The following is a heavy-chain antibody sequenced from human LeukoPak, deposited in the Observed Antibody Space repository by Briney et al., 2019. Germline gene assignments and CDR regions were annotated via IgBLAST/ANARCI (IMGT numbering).Heavy chain of an antibody. CDR2: IYYSGST. J-gene: IGHJ5*02. D-gene: IGHD6-13*01. CDR3: ARTYSSSAGYWFDP. V-gene: IGHV4-31*03. Sequence: SQTLSLTCTVSGGSISSGGYYWSWIRQHPGKGLEWIGYIYYSGSTYYNPSLKSRVTISVDTSKNQFSLKLSSVTAADTAVYYCARTYSSSAGYWFDPWGQGTLVTVSS. CDR1: GGSISSGGYY.